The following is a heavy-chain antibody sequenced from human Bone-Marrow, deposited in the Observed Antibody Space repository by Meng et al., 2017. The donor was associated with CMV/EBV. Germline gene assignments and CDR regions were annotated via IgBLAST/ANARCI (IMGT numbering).Heavy chain of an antibody. D-gene: IGHD3-22*01. CDR1: GYTFIDYY. CDR3: ARSPSILVGHSEIDL. CDR2: INPNTGGT. J-gene: IGHJ5*02. Sequence: ASVKVSCKASGYTFIDYYMHWVRQAPGQGLEWMGWINPNTGGTNYAQKFQGRVTMTRDTSIRTAYMELSSLTSGDTAVYYCARSPSILVGHSEIDLWGQGTLVTVSS. V-gene: IGHV1-2*02.